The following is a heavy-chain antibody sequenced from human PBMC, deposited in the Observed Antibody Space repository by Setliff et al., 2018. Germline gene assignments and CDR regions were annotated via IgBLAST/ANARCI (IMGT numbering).Heavy chain of an antibody. CDR1: GDPFNAYG. CDR3: ARDRVEDYGGILHYYYYYMDV. CDR2: IIPVLGMT. Sequence: ASVKVSCKASGDPFNAYGVSWVRQAPGQGLEWMGAIIPVLGMTDYAQKFQGRVTMTTDTSTSTAYMELRSLRSDDTAVYYCARDRVEDYGGILHYYYYYMDVWGKGTTVTVSS. D-gene: IGHD4-17*01. V-gene: IGHV1-18*04. J-gene: IGHJ6*03.